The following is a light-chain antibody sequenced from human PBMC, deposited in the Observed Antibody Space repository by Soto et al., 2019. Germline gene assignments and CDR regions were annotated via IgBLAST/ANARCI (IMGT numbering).Light chain of an antibody. J-gene: IGKJ1*01. Sequence: DIQMTQSPSTLSASVGCRVTITCRASQSISSWLAWYQQKPGKAPKLLIYKASSLESGVPSRFSGSGSGTEFTLTISSLQPDDFATYYCQQYNSYSRTFGQGTKVDIK. CDR3: QQYNSYSRT. CDR2: KAS. V-gene: IGKV1-5*03. CDR1: QSISSW.